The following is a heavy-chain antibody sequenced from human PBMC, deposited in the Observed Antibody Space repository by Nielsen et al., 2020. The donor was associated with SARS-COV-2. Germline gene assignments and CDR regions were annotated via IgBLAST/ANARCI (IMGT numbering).Heavy chain of an antibody. CDR3: VRAGIPNAFDI. Sequence: GESLKISCAASGFTFSTYWMHWVRQAPGKGLVWVSRINSDGSTTNYADSVKGRFTISRDNAKNTLYLQMNTLRAEDTAVYYCVRAGIPNAFDIWGQGTMVTVSS. D-gene: IGHD5-18*01. J-gene: IGHJ3*02. CDR2: INSDGSTT. CDR1: GFTFSTYW. V-gene: IGHV3-74*01.